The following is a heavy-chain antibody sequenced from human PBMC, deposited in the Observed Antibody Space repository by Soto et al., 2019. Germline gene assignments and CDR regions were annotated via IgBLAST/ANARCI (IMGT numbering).Heavy chain of an antibody. CDR3: ATGGGIQLWNFDY. V-gene: IGHV3-11*03. J-gene: IGHJ4*02. Sequence: PGGSLRLSCAASGFTFSDYYMSWIRQAPGKGLEWVSYISSSSSYTNYADSVKGRFTISRDNAKNSLYLQMNSLRAEDTAVYYSATGGGIQLWNFDYWGKGTLVTAPQ. D-gene: IGHD5-18*01. CDR1: GFTFSDYY. CDR2: ISSSSSYT.